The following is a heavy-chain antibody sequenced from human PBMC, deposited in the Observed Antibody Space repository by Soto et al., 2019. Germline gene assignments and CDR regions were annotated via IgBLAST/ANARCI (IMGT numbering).Heavy chain of an antibody. CDR1: GGTFSSYT. Sequence: QVQLVQSGAEVKKPGSSVKVSCKASGGTFSSYTISWVRQAPGQGLEWMGRIIPILGIANYAQKFQGRVTITAEKSTSTAYMELSSLRSEDTAVYYCARDQGGYGGGYWGQGTLVTVSS. V-gene: IGHV1-69*08. CDR2: IIPILGIA. CDR3: ARDQGGYGGGY. D-gene: IGHD5-12*01. J-gene: IGHJ4*02.